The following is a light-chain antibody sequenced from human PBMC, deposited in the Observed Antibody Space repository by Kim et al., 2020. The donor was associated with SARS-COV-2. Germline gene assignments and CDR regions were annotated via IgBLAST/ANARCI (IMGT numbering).Light chain of an antibody. J-gene: IGKJ2*01. CDR2: AAS. Sequence: SPGQRATLSCRASLRVGRNYLAWSQQRPGPAPALLIYAASSTATGIPDRFSGSRSGTDFTLTISRLEPEDFAVYYCQQYGSSPRTFGQETKLEI. V-gene: IGKV3-20*01. CDR3: QQYGSSPRT. CDR1: LRVGRNY.